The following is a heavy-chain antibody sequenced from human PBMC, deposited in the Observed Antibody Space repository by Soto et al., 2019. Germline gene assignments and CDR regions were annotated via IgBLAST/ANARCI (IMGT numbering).Heavy chain of an antibody. V-gene: IGHV4-30-4*08. CDR3: ARATTVTSSFFYYGLDV. D-gene: IGHD4-17*01. CDR1: GGSISNDDYY. J-gene: IGHJ6*02. CDR2: IYYNGNT. Sequence: QVQLQESGPGLVKPSQTLSLTCTVSGGSISNDDYYWSWIRQPPGKCLEWIGHIYYNGNTYYNPSLKSRLTMSLDTSQNQFSLHLTSVIAADSASYFCARATTVTSSFFYYGLDVWGQGTTVTVSS.